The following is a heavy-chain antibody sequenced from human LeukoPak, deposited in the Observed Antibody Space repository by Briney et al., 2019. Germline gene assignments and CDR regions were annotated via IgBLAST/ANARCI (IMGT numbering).Heavy chain of an antibody. D-gene: IGHD4-11*01. CDR3: ASSLIYSTPYNWFDP. CDR1: GGSISSYY. J-gene: IGHJ5*02. V-gene: IGHV4-59*01. Sequence: SETLSLTCTVSGGSISSYYWSWIWQPPGKGLEWIGYIYYSGSTNYNPSLKSRVTISVDTSKNQFSLKLSSVTAADTAVYYCASSLIYSTPYNWFDPWGQGTLVTVSS. CDR2: IYYSGST.